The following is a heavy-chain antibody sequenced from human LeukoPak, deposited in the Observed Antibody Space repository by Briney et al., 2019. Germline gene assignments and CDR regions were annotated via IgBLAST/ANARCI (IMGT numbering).Heavy chain of an antibody. J-gene: IGHJ5*02. CDR2: ISGGDYT. CDR3: ARDQFGKGNWFDP. Sequence: GGSLRLSCGASGFTFSSYSMTWVRQAPGKGLEWVSSISGGDYTLYADSVKGRFTVSRDNAKNFLYLQMRSLRVEDTAVYYCARDQFGKGNWFDPWGQGTLVTVSS. D-gene: IGHD3-10*01. CDR1: GFTFSSYS. V-gene: IGHV3-21*01.